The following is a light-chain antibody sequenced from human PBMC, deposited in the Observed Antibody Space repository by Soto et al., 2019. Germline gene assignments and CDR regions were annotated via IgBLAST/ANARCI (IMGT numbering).Light chain of an antibody. CDR3: ASWDDSLNAYG. V-gene: IGLV1-44*01. CDR1: SSNIGSNS. J-gene: IGLJ1*01. CDR2: SNN. Sequence: QSVLTQPPSASATPGQRVTISCSGSSSNIGSNSVNWYQQVPGTAPRLLIYSNNQRPSGVPDRLSGSKSGTSASLAIGGLLSEDEADYYCASWDDSLNAYGFGGGTKVTVL.